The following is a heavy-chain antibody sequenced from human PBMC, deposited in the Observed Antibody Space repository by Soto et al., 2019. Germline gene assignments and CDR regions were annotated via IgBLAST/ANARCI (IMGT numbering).Heavy chain of an antibody. V-gene: IGHV4-30-4*01. CDR1: GDSINSADYY. J-gene: IGHJ4*02. Sequence: SETLSLTCTVSGDSINSADYYWIWLRHPPGKGLEWIGYIYYSRGDYYNPSLGRRATITIDTSRNQFSLNLMSVTAADTAVYYCARFVQFYDSSGYSFYYFDYWGQGALVTVSS. D-gene: IGHD3-22*01. CDR2: IYYSRGD. CDR3: ARFVQFYDSSGYSFYYFDY.